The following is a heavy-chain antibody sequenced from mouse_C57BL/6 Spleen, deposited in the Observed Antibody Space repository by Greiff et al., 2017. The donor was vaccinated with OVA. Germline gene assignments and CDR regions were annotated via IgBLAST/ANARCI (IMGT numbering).Heavy chain of an antibody. V-gene: IGHV1-61*01. CDR1: GYTFTSYW. CDR2: IYPSDSET. J-gene: IGHJ3*01. CDR3: ASGGSNPFAY. Sequence: VKLQQPGAELVRPGSSVKLSCKASGYTFTSYWMDWVKQRPGQGLEWIGNIYPSDSETHYNQKFKDKATLTVDKSSSTAYMQLSSLTSEDSAVYYCASGGSNPFAYWGQGTLVTVSA. D-gene: IGHD2-5*01.